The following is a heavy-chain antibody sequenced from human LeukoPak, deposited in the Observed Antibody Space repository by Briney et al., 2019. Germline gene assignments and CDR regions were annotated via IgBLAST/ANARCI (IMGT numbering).Heavy chain of an antibody. CDR2: IFHSGSS. V-gene: IGHV4-4*02. CDR1: GGSINNNDWWNW. Sequence: PSGTLSLTCAVSGGSINNNDWWNWWSWVRQPPGKGLEWIGEIFHSGSSNYNPSLKSRVTISVDKSKNQFSLKLSSVTAADTAVYYCARERSTRSARGIDYWGQGTLVTVSS. J-gene: IGHJ4*02. CDR3: ARERSTRSARGIDY. D-gene: IGHD2-2*01.